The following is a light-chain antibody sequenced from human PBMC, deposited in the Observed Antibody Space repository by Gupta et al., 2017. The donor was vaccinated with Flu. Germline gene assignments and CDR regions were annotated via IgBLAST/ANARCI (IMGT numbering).Light chain of an antibody. CDR1: SSNIGAGYD. CDR3: QSYDSSLSAFYV. V-gene: IGLV1-40*01. CDR2: GNS. Sequence: QSVLTQPPSVSGAPGQSVTISCTGSSSNIGAGYDVHWYQQLPGTAPKLLIYGNSNRPSGVPDRFSGSKSGTSASLAITGLQAEDEADYYCQSYDSSLSAFYVFGTGTKVTVL. J-gene: IGLJ1*01.